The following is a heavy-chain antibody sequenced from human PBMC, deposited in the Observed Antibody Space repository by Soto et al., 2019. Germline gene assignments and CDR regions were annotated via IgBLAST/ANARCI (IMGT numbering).Heavy chain of an antibody. J-gene: IGHJ6*02. Sequence: QVQLVQSGAEVKKPGSSVKVSCKASGGTFSSYAISWVRQAPGQGLEWMGGIIPIFGTANYAQKFQGRVTITADESTRTAYMELSSLRSEDTAVYYCARDNSGSYRHSYYYGMDVWGQGTTVTVSS. CDR1: GGTFSSYA. CDR2: IIPIFGTA. D-gene: IGHD1-26*01. V-gene: IGHV1-69*12. CDR3: ARDNSGSYRHSYYYGMDV.